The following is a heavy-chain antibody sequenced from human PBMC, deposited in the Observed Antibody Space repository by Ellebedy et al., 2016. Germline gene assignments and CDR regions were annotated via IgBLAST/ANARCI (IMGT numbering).Heavy chain of an antibody. J-gene: IGHJ4*02. CDR1: GFTFSNAW. D-gene: IGHD6-13*01. CDR2: IKSKTDGGTT. CDR3: TTDSAVQPWGIASEPHH. Sequence: GGSLRLSXAASGFTFSNAWMSWVRQAPGKGLEWVGRIKSKTDGGTTDYAAPVKGRFTISRDDSKNTLYLQMNSLKTEDTAVYYCTTDSAVQPWGIASEPHHWGQGTLVTVSS. V-gene: IGHV3-15*01.